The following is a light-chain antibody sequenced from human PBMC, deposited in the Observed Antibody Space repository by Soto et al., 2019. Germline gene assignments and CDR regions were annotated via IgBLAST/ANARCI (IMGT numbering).Light chain of an antibody. CDR1: DSNIGTKY. Sequence: QSVLTQPPSASGAPGQRVTISCSGSDSNIGTKYVSWYQQLPGTAPKLLIYTNDQRPSGVPDRFSGSKSGTSASLAISGLRSEDEADYFCAEWDDSLSGRVFGGGTKLTVL. V-gene: IGLV1-47*01. J-gene: IGLJ3*02. CDR3: AEWDDSLSGRV. CDR2: TND.